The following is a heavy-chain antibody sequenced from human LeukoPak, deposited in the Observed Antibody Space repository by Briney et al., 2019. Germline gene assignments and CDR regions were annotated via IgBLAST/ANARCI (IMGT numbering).Heavy chain of an antibody. CDR3: ARAGGYYLGYFDL. CDR1: GYTFTDYY. Sequence: ASVKVSCKASGYTFTDYYIHWVRQAPGQGLEWMGVINPSGGSTTYAQKFQGRLTMTRDTSTSTVYMELSSLRFEDTATHFCARAGGYYLGYFDLWGQGTLVTVSS. V-gene: IGHV1-46*01. D-gene: IGHD3-22*01. CDR2: INPSGGST. J-gene: IGHJ4*02.